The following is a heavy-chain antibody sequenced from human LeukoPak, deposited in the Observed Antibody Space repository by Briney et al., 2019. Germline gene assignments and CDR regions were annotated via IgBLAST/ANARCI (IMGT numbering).Heavy chain of an antibody. D-gene: IGHD2-21*02. CDR1: DGSLTGYY. CDR2: INHAGSA. V-gene: IGHV4-34*01. J-gene: IGHJ4*02. Sequence: SGTLSLTCGVYDGSLTGYYWTWIRQSPGKGLEWLGEINHAGSANSNPSLKSRVAMSVDTSKNRFSLEVTSVTAADTGVYYCARAWANCGGDCYKPLDYWGQGTLVTVSS. CDR3: ARAWANCGGDCYKPLDY.